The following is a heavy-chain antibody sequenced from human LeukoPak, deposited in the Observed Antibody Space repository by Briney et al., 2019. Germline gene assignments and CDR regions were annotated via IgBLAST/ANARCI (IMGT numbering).Heavy chain of an antibody. CDR3: AKDQGPPGNLYCSGGSCPKAGGYYYYGMDV. V-gene: IGHV3-21*04. Sequence: PGGSLRLSCAASGFTFSSYSMNWVRQAPGKGLEWVSSISSSSSYIYYADSVKGRFTISRDNSKNSLYLQMNSLRTEDTALYYCAKDQGPPGNLYCSGGSCPKAGGYYYYGMDVWGQGTTVTVSS. J-gene: IGHJ6*02. CDR2: ISSSSSYI. D-gene: IGHD2-15*01. CDR1: GFTFSSYS.